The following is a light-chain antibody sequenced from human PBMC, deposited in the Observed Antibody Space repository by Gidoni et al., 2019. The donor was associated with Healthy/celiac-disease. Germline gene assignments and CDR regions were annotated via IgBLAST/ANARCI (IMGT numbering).Light chain of an antibody. Sequence: DIQMTQSPSSLSASVGDRVTITCRASQSISSYLNWYQQKPGKAPKLLIYAASSLQSGIPSTFSGSGSGTDFTLTISSLQPEDFATYYCQQSYSTPPYTFXXXTRLEIK. CDR3: QQSYSTPPYT. CDR2: AAS. CDR1: QSISSY. J-gene: IGKJ2*01. V-gene: IGKV1-39*01.